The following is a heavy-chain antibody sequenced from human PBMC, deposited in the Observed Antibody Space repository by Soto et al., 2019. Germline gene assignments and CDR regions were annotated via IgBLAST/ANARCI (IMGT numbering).Heavy chain of an antibody. V-gene: IGHV1-24*01. CDR2: FDPEDGET. D-gene: IGHD6-13*01. CDR3: ATANVAAAGTYIYYYYGMDV. Sequence: ASVKVSCKVSGYTLTELSMHWVRQAPGKGLEWMGGFDPEDGETIYAQKFQGRVTMTEDTSTDTAYMELSSLRSEDTAVYYCATANVAAAGTYIYYYYGMDVWGQGTTVTVSS. CDR1: GYTLTELS. J-gene: IGHJ6*02.